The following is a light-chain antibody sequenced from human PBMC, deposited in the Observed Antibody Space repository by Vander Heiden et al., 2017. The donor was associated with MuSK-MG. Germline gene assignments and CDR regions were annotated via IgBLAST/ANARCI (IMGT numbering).Light chain of an antibody. Sequence: DIQLSQSPSFLSASVGARVTITCRASQGNSTYLAWFQQKPGKAPTLLIYAAFTLRSGVPSRLSGGGAGTAFTLTISSLQHEDFATYYCQQLNGYPPITFGQGTRLEIK. J-gene: IGKJ5*01. CDR1: QGNSTY. CDR3: QQLNGYPPIT. V-gene: IGKV1-9*01. CDR2: AAF.